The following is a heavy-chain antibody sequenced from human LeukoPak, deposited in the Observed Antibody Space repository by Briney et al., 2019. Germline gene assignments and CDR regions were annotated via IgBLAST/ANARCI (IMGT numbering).Heavy chain of an antibody. CDR2: ISSSVTTV. CDR1: AFTFGDYY. J-gene: IGHJ4*02. D-gene: IGHD5-12*01. Sequence: GGSLRLSCAASAFTFGDYYMNWIRQAPGKGLEWVSYISSSVTTVRYADSVMGRFTISRDNAKNSLYLQMNSLRADDTAVYYCVRSYSAYDSFDYWGQGTLVTVSS. CDR3: VRSYSAYDSFDY. V-gene: IGHV3-11*01.